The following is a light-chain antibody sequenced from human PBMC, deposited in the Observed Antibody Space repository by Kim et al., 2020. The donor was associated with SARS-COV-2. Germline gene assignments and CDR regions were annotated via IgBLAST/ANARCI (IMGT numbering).Light chain of an antibody. V-gene: IGKV1-33*01. CDR2: DAS. CDR3: QQYDNIPFA. J-gene: IGKJ2*01. CDR1: QDIRNY. Sequence: SASMGDRVTITCQASQDIRNYVNWYQQKPGTAPKLLIHDASNLETGVPPRFSGSGSGTDFTFAISGLQPEDIATYYCQQYDNIPFAFGQGTKLEI.